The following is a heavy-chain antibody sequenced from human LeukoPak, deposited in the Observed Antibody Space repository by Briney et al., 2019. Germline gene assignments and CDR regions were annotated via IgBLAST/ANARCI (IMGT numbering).Heavy chain of an antibody. CDR1: GGTFSGYA. Sequence: SVKVSCKASGGTFSGYAISWVRQAPGQGLEWMGGIIPIFGTANYAQKFQGRVTITADESTSTAYMELSSLRSEDTAVYYCAREWGIAARGDYYYYGMDVWGQGTTVTVSS. D-gene: IGHD6-6*01. V-gene: IGHV1-69*13. CDR3: AREWGIAARGDYYYYGMDV. CDR2: IIPIFGTA. J-gene: IGHJ6*02.